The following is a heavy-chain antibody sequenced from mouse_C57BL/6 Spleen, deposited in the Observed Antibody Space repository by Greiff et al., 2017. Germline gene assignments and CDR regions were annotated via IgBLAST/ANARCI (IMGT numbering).Heavy chain of an antibody. Sequence: VQLQQPGAELVKPGASVKLSCQASGYTFTSYWMHWVKQRPGQGLEWIGMIHPNSGSTNYNEKFKSKATLTVDKSSSTAYMQLSSLTSEDSAVYYCARGYDYDNAMDYWGQGTSVTVSS. CDR3: ARGYDYDNAMDY. CDR1: GYTFTSYW. V-gene: IGHV1-64*01. CDR2: IHPNSGST. D-gene: IGHD2-4*01. J-gene: IGHJ4*01.